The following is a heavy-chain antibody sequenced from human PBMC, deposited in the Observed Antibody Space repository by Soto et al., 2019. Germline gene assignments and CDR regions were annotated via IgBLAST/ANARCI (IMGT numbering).Heavy chain of an antibody. CDR1: GFTFSNYG. Sequence: QVELVESGGGVVQPGRSLRLSCAASGFTFSNYGMHWVRQAPGKGLEWVSLILNDGRREYYRDTVKGRFTISRDNSRNTLFLQTNSLRDDDTALYYCVIDDDYGPNALNMWGQGTMVSVSS. CDR2: ILNDGRRE. D-gene: IGHD3-10*01. V-gene: IGHV3-33*01. CDR3: VIDDDYGPNALNM. J-gene: IGHJ3*02.